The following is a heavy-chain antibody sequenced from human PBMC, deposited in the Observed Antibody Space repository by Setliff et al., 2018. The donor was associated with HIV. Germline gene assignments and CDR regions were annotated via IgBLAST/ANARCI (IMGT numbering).Heavy chain of an antibody. D-gene: IGHD5-12*01. CDR3: ARVSGDGAGYFDY. Sequence: KTSETLSLTCTVSGGSMSTYYWTWTRQPPGKGLEWIGNIHYSGSTNYNPSLKSRVTISVDTSKNQLSLKLSSVTAADTAVYYCARVSGDGAGYFDYWGQGTLVTSPQ. CDR2: IHYSGST. J-gene: IGHJ4*02. V-gene: IGHV4-59*12. CDR1: GGSMSTYY.